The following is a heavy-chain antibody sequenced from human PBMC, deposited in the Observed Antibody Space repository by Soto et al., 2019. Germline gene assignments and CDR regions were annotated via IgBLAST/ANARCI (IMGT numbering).Heavy chain of an antibody. CDR2: INAANGDT. J-gene: IGHJ5*02. V-gene: IGHV1-3*01. CDR3: VRRHVSATGIDWFDP. Sequence: DSVKVSCKASGYTFTGYYMHWLRQSPGQGLEWMGWINAANGDTKYSPKFQGRVTITRDTSASTAYMELSSLRSEDTAVYYCVRRHVSATGIDWFDPWGRGTLVTVSS. D-gene: IGHD6-13*01. CDR1: GYTFTGYY.